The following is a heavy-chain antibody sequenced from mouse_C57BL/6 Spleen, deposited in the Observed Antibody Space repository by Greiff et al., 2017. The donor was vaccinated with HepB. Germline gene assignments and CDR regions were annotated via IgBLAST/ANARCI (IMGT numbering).Heavy chain of an antibody. CDR3: ARSEGDYFDY. V-gene: IGHV1-50*01. CDR1: GYTFTSYW. J-gene: IGHJ2*01. CDR2: IDPSDSYT. Sequence: QVQLQQPGAELVKPGASVKLSCKASGYTFTSYWMQWVKQRPGQGLEWIGEIDPSDSYTNYNQKFKGKATLTVDTSSGTAYMQLSSLTSEDSAVYYCARSEGDYFDYWGQGTTLTVSS.